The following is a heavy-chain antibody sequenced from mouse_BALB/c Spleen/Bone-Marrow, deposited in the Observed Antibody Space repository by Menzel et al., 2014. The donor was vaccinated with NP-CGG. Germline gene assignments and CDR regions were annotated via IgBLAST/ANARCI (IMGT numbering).Heavy chain of an antibody. J-gene: IGHJ1*01. CDR2: IRNKANGYTT. V-gene: IGHV7-3*02. D-gene: IGHD2-4*01. CDR3: ARDINYDIYWYCNV. CDR1: GFTFTDYY. Sequence: EVKVVESGGGLVQPGGSLRLSCATSGFTFTDYYMSWVRQPPGKALEWLGFIRNKANGYTTEYSASVKGRFTISRDNSQSNLYLQMNTLRTEDSATYYCARDINYDIYWYCNVWGAGTTVTVSS.